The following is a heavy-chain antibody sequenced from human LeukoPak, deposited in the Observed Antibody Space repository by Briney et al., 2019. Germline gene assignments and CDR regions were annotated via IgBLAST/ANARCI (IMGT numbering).Heavy chain of an antibody. CDR1: GFSFSDFA. CDR3: ATDVHPGNNWFDP. D-gene: IGHD1-1*01. CDR2: IRYDGSNK. J-gene: IGHJ5*02. Sequence: GGSLRLSCAASGFSFSDFAMHWVRQAPGKGLEWVAFIRYDGSNKYYADSVKGRFTISRDDSKNTLYLQVNSLRTEDTAVYYCATDVHPGNNWFDPWGQGTLVTVSS. V-gene: IGHV3-30*02.